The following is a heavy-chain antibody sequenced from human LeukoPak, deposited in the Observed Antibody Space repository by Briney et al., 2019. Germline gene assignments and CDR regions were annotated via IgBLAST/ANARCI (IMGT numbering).Heavy chain of an antibody. D-gene: IGHD3-10*01. CDR1: GDSISSGGFY. CDR3: GRAGYYGSGSYRTFDS. J-gene: IGHJ4*02. CDR2: IYYSGST. V-gene: IGHV4-31*03. Sequence: SETLSLTRTVSGDSISSGGFYWSWIRQHPGKGLEWIGYIYYSGSTYYNPSLKSRVTISVDRSKIQFSLKLSSVTAADTAVYYCGRAGYYGSGSYRTFDSWGQGTLVTVSS.